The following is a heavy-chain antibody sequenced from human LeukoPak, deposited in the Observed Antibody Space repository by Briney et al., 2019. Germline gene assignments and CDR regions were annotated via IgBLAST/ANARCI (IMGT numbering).Heavy chain of an antibody. CDR3: ATSWGPDTSAFRWGRDGMDV. J-gene: IGHJ6*02. D-gene: IGHD3-16*01. V-gene: IGHV3-23*01. CDR1: GFTFSSYS. Sequence: GGSLRLSCAASGFTFSSYSMNWVRQAPGKGLEWVSAISKSGDHTYYAASAKGRFTIYRDNSKNTQYLQMNSLRAEDTAVYYCATSWGPDTSAFRWGRDGMDVWGQGTTVIVS. CDR2: ISKSGDHT.